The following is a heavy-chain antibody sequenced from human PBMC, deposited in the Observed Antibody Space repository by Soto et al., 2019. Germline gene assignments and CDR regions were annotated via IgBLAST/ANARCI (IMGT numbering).Heavy chain of an antibody. D-gene: IGHD3-22*01. Sequence: SETRSLNCNVSNSPICGFSWSWIRQPPGKGLEWIGYIYYTGTTTYNPSIKSRVTISVDSSKNQFSLNLTSVSAADTAVYYCARLGGFYQSLVSWGQGTLVTVSS. J-gene: IGHJ5*02. CDR1: NSPICGFS. V-gene: IGHV4-59*08. CDR2: IYYTGTT. CDR3: ARLGGFYQSLVS.